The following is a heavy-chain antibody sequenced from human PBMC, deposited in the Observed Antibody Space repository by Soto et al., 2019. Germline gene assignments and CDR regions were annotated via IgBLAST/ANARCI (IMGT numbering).Heavy chain of an antibody. D-gene: IGHD1-7*01. CDR2: INHSGST. V-gene: IGHV4-34*01. J-gene: IGHJ4*02. CDR1: GGSFSGYY. CDR3: ARGRLELRGRFDY. Sequence: SETLSLTCAVYGGSFSGYYWSWIRQPTGKGLECIGEINHSGSTNYNPSLKSRVNLAVDTSKSQFSLKLSSVTAADTAVYYCARGRLELRGRFDYWGQGTLVTVSS.